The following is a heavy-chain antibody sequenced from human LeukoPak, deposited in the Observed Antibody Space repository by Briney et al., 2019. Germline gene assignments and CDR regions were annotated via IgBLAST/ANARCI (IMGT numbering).Heavy chain of an antibody. CDR2: IIPIFGTA. CDR3: ARVAAGTSPLGY. Sequence: SVKVSCKASGGTFSSYAISRVRQAPGQGLEWMGGIIPIFGTANYAQKFQGRVTITTDESTSTAYMELSSLRSEDTAVYYCARVAAGTSPLGYWGQGTLVTVSS. V-gene: IGHV1-69*05. J-gene: IGHJ4*02. CDR1: GGTFSSYA. D-gene: IGHD6-13*01.